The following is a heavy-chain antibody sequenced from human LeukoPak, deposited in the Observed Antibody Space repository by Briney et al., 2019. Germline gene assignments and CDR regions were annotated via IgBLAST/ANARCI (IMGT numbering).Heavy chain of an antibody. CDR3: AREKGYSSSSGFDY. Sequence: SVKVSCKASGYTFTAFYIHWVRQAPGQGLEWMGGIIPIFGTANYAQKFQGRVTITADESTSTAYMELSSLRSEDTAVYYCAREKGYSSSSGFDYWGQGTLVTVSS. J-gene: IGHJ4*02. CDR2: IIPIFGTA. CDR1: GYTFTAFY. D-gene: IGHD6-6*01. V-gene: IGHV1-69*13.